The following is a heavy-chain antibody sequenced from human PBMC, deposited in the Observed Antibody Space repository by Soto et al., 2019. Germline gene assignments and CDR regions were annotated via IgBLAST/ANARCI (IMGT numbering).Heavy chain of an antibody. Sequence: SETLSLTCTVSGGSMFGGGHYWAWIRQSPGKGLAWIGNVYNTGSTYYSPSLKSRVTISLDTSRNQFSLNPPSVTAADTAVYYCVRQTYGSSSNFDYWGQGTLVTVSS. CDR2: VYNTGST. CDR1: GGSMFGGGHY. CDR3: VRQTYGSSSNFDY. V-gene: IGHV4-39*01. D-gene: IGHD6-6*01. J-gene: IGHJ4*02.